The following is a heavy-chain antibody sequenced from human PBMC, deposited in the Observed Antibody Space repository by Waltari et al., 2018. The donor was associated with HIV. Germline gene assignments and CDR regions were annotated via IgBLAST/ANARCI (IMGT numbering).Heavy chain of an antibody. CDR2: ISAYNGNT. V-gene: IGHV1-18*01. D-gene: IGHD3-3*01. Sequence: VSCKASGYTFTSYGISWVRQAPGQGLEWMGWISAYNGNTNYAQKLQGRVTMTTDTSTSTAYMELRSLRSDDTAVYYCARDPAPYYDFWSGYPVFDYWGQGTLVTVSS. J-gene: IGHJ4*02. CDR1: GYTFTSYG. CDR3: ARDPAPYYDFWSGYPVFDY.